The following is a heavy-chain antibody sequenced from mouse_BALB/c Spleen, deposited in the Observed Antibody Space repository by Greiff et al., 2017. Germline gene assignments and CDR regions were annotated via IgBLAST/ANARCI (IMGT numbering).Heavy chain of an antibody. V-gene: IGHV5-15*02. CDR2: ISNLAYSI. CDR3: ARDPGRGYFDY. Sequence: EVKLVESGGGLVQPGGSRKLSCAASGFTFSDYGMAWVRQAPGKGPEWVAFISNLAYSIYYADTVTGRFTISRENAKNTLYLEMSSLRSEDTAMYYCARDPGRGYFDYWGQGTTLTVSS. CDR1: GFTFSDYG. J-gene: IGHJ2*01.